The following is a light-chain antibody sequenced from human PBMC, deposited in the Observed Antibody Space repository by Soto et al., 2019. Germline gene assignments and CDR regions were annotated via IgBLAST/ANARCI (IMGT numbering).Light chain of an antibody. CDR1: QGISSY. J-gene: IGKJ5*01. V-gene: IGKV1-27*01. CDR3: QKYNSVPPA. Sequence: DIQMTHSPSSLSASVGDRVTITCRASQGISSYLAWYQQKPGKVPKLLIYAASTLQSGVPSRFSGSGSGTDFTLTISSLQPEDVATYYCQKYNSVPPAFGQGTRLEIK. CDR2: AAS.